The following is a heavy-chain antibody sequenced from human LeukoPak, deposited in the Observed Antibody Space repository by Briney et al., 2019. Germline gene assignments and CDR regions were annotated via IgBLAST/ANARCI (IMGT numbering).Heavy chain of an antibody. J-gene: IGHJ4*02. D-gene: IGHD3-10*01. CDR1: AYTFTGYY. CDR3: ARIGESRYYFDY. V-gene: IGHV1-2*06. Sequence: ASVKVSCKASAYTFTGYYMHWVRQAPGQGLEWMGRINPNSGGTNYAQKFQGRVTMTRDTSISTAYMELSRLRSDDTAVYYCARIGESRYYFDYWGQGTLVTVSS. CDR2: INPNSGGT.